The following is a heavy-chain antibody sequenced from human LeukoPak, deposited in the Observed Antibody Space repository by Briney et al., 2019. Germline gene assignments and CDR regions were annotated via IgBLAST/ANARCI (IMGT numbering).Heavy chain of an antibody. J-gene: IGHJ4*02. Sequence: GRSLRLSCAASGFTFSSYGMHWVRQAPGKGLEWVAVISYDGSNKYYADSVKGRFTISRDNSKNTLYLQMNSLRAEDTAVYYCAKDVHDYWGQGTLVTVSS. V-gene: IGHV3-30*18. CDR2: ISYDGSNK. D-gene: IGHD3-10*02. CDR3: AKDVHDY. CDR1: GFTFSSYG.